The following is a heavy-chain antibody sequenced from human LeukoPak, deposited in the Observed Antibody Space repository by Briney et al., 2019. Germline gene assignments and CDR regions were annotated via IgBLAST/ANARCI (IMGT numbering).Heavy chain of an antibody. CDR3: ARSVAAATYYFDY. CDR1: GHTFTGYY. J-gene: IGHJ4*02. D-gene: IGHD6-25*01. V-gene: IGHV1-2*02. Sequence: ASVKVSCKASGHTFTGYYMHWVRQAPGQGLEWMGWINPNSGDTNYAQTFQGRVTLTRDTSSSTAYMELSRLRSDDTAIYYCARSVAAATYYFDYWGQGTLVTVSS. CDR2: INPNSGDT.